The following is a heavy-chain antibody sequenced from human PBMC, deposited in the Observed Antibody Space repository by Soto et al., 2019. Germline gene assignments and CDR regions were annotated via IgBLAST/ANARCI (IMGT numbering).Heavy chain of an antibody. V-gene: IGHV1-8*01. D-gene: IGHD3-10*01. J-gene: IGHJ4*02. CDR3: AKVSRKGSAIDFDY. CDR1: GYTFSNYE. CDR2: VNPNNGDT. Sequence: QVQLVQSGAELKKPGASVKVSCKASGYTFSNYEMNWGRQATGQGPEWIGWVNPNNGDTGYAQKFQGRVTLTTDISTTTAYMELTSLRSEDTDIYYCAKVSRKGSAIDFDYWGQGPLITVSS.